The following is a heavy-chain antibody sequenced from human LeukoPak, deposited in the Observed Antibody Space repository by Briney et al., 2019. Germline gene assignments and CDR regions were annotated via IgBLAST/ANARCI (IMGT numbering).Heavy chain of an antibody. Sequence: SQTLSLTCTVSGCSISSGGYYWSWIRQHPGKGLEWIGYIYYSGSTYYNPSLKSRVTISVDTSKNQFSLKLSSVTAADTAVYYCARRSSGWFLSWAFDIWGQGTMVTVSS. CDR1: GCSISSGGYY. V-gene: IGHV4-31*03. CDR3: ARRSSGWFLSWAFDI. CDR2: IYYSGST. J-gene: IGHJ3*02. D-gene: IGHD6-19*01.